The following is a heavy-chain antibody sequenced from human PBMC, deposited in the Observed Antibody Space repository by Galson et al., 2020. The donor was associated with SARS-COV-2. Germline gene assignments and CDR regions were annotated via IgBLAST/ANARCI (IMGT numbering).Heavy chain of an antibody. CDR1: GYTFTSHY. D-gene: IGHD2-2*01. Sequence: ASVKISCKASGYTFTSHYMHWVRQAPGQGPAWMGIINPSARSASYAQKFQGRVTMTRDTSTTTVYMELSSLTSDDTAVYYCARDRDCSSISCSLDWYFDLWGRGTLVTVSS. CDR3: ARDRDCSSISCSLDWYFDL. J-gene: IGHJ2*01. V-gene: IGHV1-46*01. CDR2: INPSARSA.